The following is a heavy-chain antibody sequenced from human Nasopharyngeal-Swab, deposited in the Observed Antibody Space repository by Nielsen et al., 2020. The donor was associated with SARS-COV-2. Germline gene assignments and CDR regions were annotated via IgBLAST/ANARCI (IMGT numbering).Heavy chain of an antibody. D-gene: IGHD3-22*01. V-gene: IGHV1-3*01. Sequence: ASVKVSCKASGYTFTGYYMHWVRQAPGQRLEWMGWINAGNGNTKYSQKFQGRVTITRDTSASTAYMELSSLRSEDTAVYYCARGVWPTYYYDSSGSGRPNAFDIWGQGTMVTVSS. CDR3: ARGVWPTYYYDSSGSGRPNAFDI. J-gene: IGHJ3*02. CDR2: INAGNGNT. CDR1: GYTFTGYY.